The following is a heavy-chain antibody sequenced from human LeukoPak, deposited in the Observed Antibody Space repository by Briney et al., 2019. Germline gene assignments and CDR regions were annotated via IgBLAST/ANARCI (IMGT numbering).Heavy chain of an antibody. Sequence: GGSLRLSCAASGFTVSTNFMSWVRQAPGKGLEWVSTIYSGGSTYYAESVKGRFTISRDNSKNTLYLQMNSLRAGDTAVYYCARDDLHYGPGTLFDCWGQGTLVTVSS. CDR1: GFTVSTNF. V-gene: IGHV3-53*01. CDR2: IYSGGST. J-gene: IGHJ4*02. CDR3: ARDDLHYGPGTLFDC. D-gene: IGHD3-10*01.